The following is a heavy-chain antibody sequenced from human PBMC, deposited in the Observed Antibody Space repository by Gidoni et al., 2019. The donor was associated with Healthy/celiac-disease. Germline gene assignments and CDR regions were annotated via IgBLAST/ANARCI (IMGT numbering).Heavy chain of an antibody. V-gene: IGHV3-23*04. D-gene: IGHD2-2*01. CDR1: GFTFSSYA. J-gene: IGHJ3*02. CDR2: ISGSGGST. CDR3: AKAGGYCSSTSCYPSMDAFDI. Sequence: EVQLVESGGGLVQPGGSLRLSCAASGFTFSSYAMSWVRQAPGKGLGWVSAISGSGGSTYYADSVKGRFTISRDNSKNTLYLQMNSLRAEDTAVYYCAKAGGYCSSTSCYPSMDAFDIWGQGTMVTVSS.